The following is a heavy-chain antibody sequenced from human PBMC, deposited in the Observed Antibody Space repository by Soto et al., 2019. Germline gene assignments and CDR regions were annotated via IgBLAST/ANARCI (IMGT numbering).Heavy chain of an antibody. J-gene: IGHJ3*02. V-gene: IGHV3-21*01. CDR1: GFTFSNAW. Sequence: PGGSLRLSCAASGFTFSNAWINWVRQAPGKGLEWVSSISSSSSYIYYADSVKGRFTISRDNAKNSLYLQMNSLRAEDTAVYYCARDRGGYVAFDAFDIWGQGTMVTVSS. CDR2: ISSSSSYI. CDR3: ARDRGGYVAFDAFDI. D-gene: IGHD5-12*01.